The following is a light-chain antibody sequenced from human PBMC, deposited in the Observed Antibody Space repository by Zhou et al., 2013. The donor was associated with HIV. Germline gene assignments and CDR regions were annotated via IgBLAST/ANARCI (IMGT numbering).Light chain of an antibody. CDR3: QQYGSSFT. J-gene: IGKJ5*01. V-gene: IGKV3-20*01. Sequence: EIVLTQSPGTLSLSPGERATLSCRASQSVSSSYLAWYQQKAGQAPRLLIYGASSRATDIPDRISGSGSGTDFTLTISRLEPEDFAVYYCQQYGSSFTFGQGTRLEIK. CDR1: QSVSSSY. CDR2: GAS.